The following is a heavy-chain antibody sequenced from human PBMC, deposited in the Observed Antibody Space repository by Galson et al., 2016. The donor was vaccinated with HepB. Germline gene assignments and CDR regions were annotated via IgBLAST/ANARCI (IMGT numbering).Heavy chain of an antibody. CDR1: GYSFTSHS. V-gene: IGHV1-18*01. D-gene: IGHD3-10*01. CDR3: ARDRDNYGSGSDY. J-gene: IGHJ4*02. Sequence: SVKVSCKASGYSFTSHSISWVRQAPGQGLEWMGYITTYSGDTYYAPTLQGRVTMTTDTSTRTAYMELRSLRSDDTAVYYCARDRDNYGSGSDYWGQGTLVTVSS. CDR2: ITTYSGDT.